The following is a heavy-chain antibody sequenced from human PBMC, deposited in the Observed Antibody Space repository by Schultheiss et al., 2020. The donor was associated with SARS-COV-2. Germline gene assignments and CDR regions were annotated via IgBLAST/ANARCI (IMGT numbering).Heavy chain of an antibody. CDR3: AKVYRGSYLGDGYDY. V-gene: IGHV3-23*01. J-gene: IGHJ4*02. CDR2: SSRSGGST. Sequence: GGSLRLSCAASGFTFSSYVMSWVRQAPGKGPQWVAGSSRSGGSTYYADSVKGRFTISRDNSKNTLYLQMNSLRVEDTAVYYCAKVYRGSYLGDGYDYWGQGGLVTVAS. D-gene: IGHD1-26*01. CDR1: GFTFSSYV.